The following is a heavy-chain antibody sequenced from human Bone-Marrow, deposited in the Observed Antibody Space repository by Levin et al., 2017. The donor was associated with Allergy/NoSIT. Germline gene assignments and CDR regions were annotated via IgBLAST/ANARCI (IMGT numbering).Heavy chain of an antibody. CDR1: GFAFSSFT. CDR3: VKGTPWGDY. Sequence: GGSLRLSCSASGFAFSSFTMHWVRQAPGKRLEYLSAISSDGRSTYYADSMKGRFAISRDNSKNTLFLHMSSLRAEDTALYYCVKGTPWGDYWGQGTLVTVSS. CDR2: ISSDGRST. V-gene: IGHV3-64D*06. D-gene: IGHD3-16*01. J-gene: IGHJ4*02.